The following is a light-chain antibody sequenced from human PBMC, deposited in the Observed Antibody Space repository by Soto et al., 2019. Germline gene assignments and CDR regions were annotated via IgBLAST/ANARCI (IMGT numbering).Light chain of an antibody. V-gene: IGKV3-20*01. CDR2: GAS. Sequence: EIVLTQSPGTLSLSPGERATLSCRASQSVSSSYLAWYQQKPGQAPRLLIHGASSRATGIPDRFSGSGSGTDFTLTISRLQPEAFAVYYCQQYGNPRPWTFGQGTKVEIK. CDR3: QQYGNPRPWT. CDR1: QSVSSSY. J-gene: IGKJ1*01.